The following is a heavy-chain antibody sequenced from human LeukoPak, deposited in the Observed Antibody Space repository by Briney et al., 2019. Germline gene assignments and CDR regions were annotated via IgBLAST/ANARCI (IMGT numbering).Heavy chain of an antibody. D-gene: IGHD6-13*01. CDR3: ARDSEAAGFDY. Sequence: GGSLRLSCAASGYTFTSYYMHWVRQAPGQGLEWMGIINPSGGSTSYAQKFQGRVTMTRDTSTSTVYMELSSLRSEDTAVYYCARDSEAAGFDYWGQGTLVTVSS. CDR1: GYTFTSYY. V-gene: IGHV1-46*01. J-gene: IGHJ4*02. CDR2: INPSGGST.